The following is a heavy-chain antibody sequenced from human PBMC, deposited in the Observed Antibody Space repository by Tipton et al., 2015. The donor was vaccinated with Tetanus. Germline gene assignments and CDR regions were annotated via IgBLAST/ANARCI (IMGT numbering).Heavy chain of an antibody. CDR2: IWHDGSNT. CDR3: ARDHTFTVSQSRGGLGS. Sequence: SLRLSCAASGFRFSSYGMHWVRQAPGKGLEWVAIIWHDGSNTNYADSVKGRFTISRDNAKNTLYLEMSSLRDDDTAVYYCARDHTFTVSQSRGGLGSWGQGTLVTVSS. CDR1: GFRFSSYG. D-gene: IGHD3-10*01. V-gene: IGHV3-33*01. J-gene: IGHJ4*02.